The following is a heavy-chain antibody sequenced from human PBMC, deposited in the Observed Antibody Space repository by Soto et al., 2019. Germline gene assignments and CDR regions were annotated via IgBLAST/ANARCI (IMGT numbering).Heavy chain of an antibody. CDR2: ISDSGST. V-gene: IGHV3-23*01. Sequence: EVQLLESGGGLVQPGGSRRLSCEASGFTFSSKALSWVRQPPGKGLEWFSTISDSGSTYYADSVKGRFTISRDISKNTLYVQMSSLRAEDTAVYYCAKGGEGYCSGTSCLYHMDAWGKGTTVTVSS. J-gene: IGHJ6*03. D-gene: IGHD2-15*01. CDR3: AKGGEGYCSGTSCLYHMDA. CDR1: GFTFSSKA.